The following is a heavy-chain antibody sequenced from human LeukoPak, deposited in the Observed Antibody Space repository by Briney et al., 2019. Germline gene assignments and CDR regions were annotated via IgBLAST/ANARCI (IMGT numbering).Heavy chain of an antibody. J-gene: IGHJ4*02. D-gene: IGHD2-15*01. CDR1: GGSISSYY. V-gene: IGHV4-59*08. CDR2: IYYSGST. Sequence: SETLSLTCTVSGGSISSYYWSWIRQPPGKGLEWIGYIYYSGSTNYNPSLKSRVAISVDTSKNQFSLKLSSVTAADTAVYYCARGYCSGGSCYSFDYWGQGTLVTVSS. CDR3: ARGYCSGGSCYSFDY.